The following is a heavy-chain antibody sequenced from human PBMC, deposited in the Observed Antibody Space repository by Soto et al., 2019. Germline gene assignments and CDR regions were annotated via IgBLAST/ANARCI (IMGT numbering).Heavy chain of an antibody. V-gene: IGHV4-31*03. CDR2: IYYSGST. CDR1: GGSISSGGYY. J-gene: IGHJ6*04. CDR3: ARGRIFSDYGDYDV. D-gene: IGHD4-17*01. Sequence: SETLSLTCTVSGGSISSGGYYWSWIRQHPVKGLEWFGYIYYSGSTFYNPSLKSRVTISVDTSKNQFSLKLSSVTAADTAVYYCARGRIFSDYGDYDVWGKGTTVTVSS.